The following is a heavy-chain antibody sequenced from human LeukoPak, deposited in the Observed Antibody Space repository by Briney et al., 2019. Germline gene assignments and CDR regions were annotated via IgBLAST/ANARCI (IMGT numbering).Heavy chain of an antibody. CDR3: ATAGPISGRHNYFDS. J-gene: IGHJ4*02. D-gene: IGHD3-10*01. CDR1: GGSINSYS. CDR2: IYYSGST. Sequence: PSETLSLTCIVSGGSINSYSWSWLRQPPGKGLDYIGYIYYSGSTNYNPSLKSRVTISVDTSKNQFSLKLTSVTAADTAVYHCATAGPISGRHNYFDSWGQGTLVTVSS. V-gene: IGHV4-59*01.